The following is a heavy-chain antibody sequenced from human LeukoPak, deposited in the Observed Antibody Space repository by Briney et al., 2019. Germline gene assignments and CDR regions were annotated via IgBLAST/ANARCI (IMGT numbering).Heavy chain of an antibody. CDR2: ISGSGGST. D-gene: IGHD3-22*01. V-gene: IGHV3-23*01. CDR3: AKDPYYYDSSGYGYGMDV. CDR1: GFSFSSYA. Sequence: GGSLRLSCAASGFSFSSYAMAWVRQAPGKGLEWVSTISGSGGSTHYADSVKGRFIISRDNSKNTLYLQMNSLRAGDTAVYYCAKDPYYYDSSGYGYGMDVWGQGTTVTVSS. J-gene: IGHJ6*02.